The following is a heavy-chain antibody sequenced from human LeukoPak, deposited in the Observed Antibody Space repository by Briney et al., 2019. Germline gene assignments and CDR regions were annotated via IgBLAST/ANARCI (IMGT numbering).Heavy chain of an antibody. V-gene: IGHV3-33*01. J-gene: IGHJ4*02. Sequence: GGSLRLSCAASGFTFSSYGMHWVRQAPGKGLEWVAVIWYDGSNKYYADSVKGRFTISRDNSKNTLYLQMNSLRAEDTAVYYCARESVVVPAAPDYWGQGTLVTVSS. CDR1: GFTFSSYG. D-gene: IGHD2-2*01. CDR2: IWYDGSNK. CDR3: ARESVVVPAAPDY.